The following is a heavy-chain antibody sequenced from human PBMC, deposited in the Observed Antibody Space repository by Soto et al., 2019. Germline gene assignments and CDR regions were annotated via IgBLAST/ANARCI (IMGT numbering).Heavy chain of an antibody. D-gene: IGHD3-10*01. Sequence: EVQLVDSGGGLVKPGGSLRLSCAASGFIFSSYSMNWVRQAPGKGLEWVSSISHRSDYIYFADSMRGRFTISRDNAQNSLYLHMNNLRAEDTAVYHCARVSGTLERYSDLDYWGQGTLVTVSS. CDR3: ARVSGTLERYSDLDY. J-gene: IGHJ4*02. CDR1: GFIFSSYS. V-gene: IGHV3-21*06. CDR2: ISHRSDYI.